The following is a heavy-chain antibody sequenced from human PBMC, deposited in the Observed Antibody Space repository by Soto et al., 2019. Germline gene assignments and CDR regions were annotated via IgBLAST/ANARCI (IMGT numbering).Heavy chain of an antibody. J-gene: IGHJ4*02. D-gene: IGHD1-1*01. CDR3: ARGRYGDY. Sequence: QVHLVQSGAEVKKPGASVKVSCKGSGYAFTTYGITWVRQAPGQGLEWMRWINAHNGNTNYAQKLQGRVTVTRDTSTSTAYMELRSLRSDDTAVYYCARGRYGDYWGQGALVTVSS. CDR1: GYAFTTYG. V-gene: IGHV1-18*01. CDR2: INAHNGNT.